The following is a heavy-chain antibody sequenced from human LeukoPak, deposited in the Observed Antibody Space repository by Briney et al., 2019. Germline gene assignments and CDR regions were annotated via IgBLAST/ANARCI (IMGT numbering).Heavy chain of an antibody. CDR3: ARVRGYCSSGSCGMDV. Sequence: SETLSLTCTVSGYSISSGYYWGWIRQPPGKGLEWIGSIYHSGSTYYNPSLKSRVTISVDTSKNQFSLKLSSLTAADTAVYYCARVRGYCSSGSCGMDVWGQGTTVTVSS. CDR2: IYHSGST. V-gene: IGHV4-38-2*02. J-gene: IGHJ6*02. D-gene: IGHD2-15*01. CDR1: GYSISSGYY.